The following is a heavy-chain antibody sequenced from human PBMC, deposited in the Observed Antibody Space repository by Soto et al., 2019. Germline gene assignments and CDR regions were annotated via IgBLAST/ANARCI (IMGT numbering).Heavy chain of an antibody. J-gene: IGHJ4*02. CDR1: GFTFSSCS. Sequence: EVQLVESGGGLVQLGGSLRLSCAASGFTFSSCSMNWVRQAPGKGLEWLSYISSTSSTIYYADSVKGRFTISRDNAKNSLYLQMNSLRHEDTAVYYCASWPDAADYWGQGTLVTVSS. CDR2: ISSTSSTI. V-gene: IGHV3-48*02. CDR3: ASWPDAADY. D-gene: IGHD6-25*01.